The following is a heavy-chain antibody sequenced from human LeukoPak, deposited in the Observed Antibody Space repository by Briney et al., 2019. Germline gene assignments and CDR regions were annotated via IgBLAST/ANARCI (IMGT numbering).Heavy chain of an antibody. J-gene: IGHJ6*03. Sequence: ASVKVSCKASGYTFTSYYMHWVRQAPGQGLEWMGIINPSGGSTSYAQKFQGRVTMTRDTSTSTVYMELSSLRSEDTAVYYCARGGLRYFDWLIGLSYYYYYMDVWGKGTTVTISS. CDR3: ARGGLRYFDWLIGLSYYYYYMDV. D-gene: IGHD3-9*01. V-gene: IGHV1-46*01. CDR1: GYTFTSYY. CDR2: INPSGGST.